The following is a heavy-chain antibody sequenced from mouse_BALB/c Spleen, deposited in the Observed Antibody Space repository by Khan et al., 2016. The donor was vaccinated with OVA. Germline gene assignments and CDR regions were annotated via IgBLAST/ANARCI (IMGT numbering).Heavy chain of an antibody. V-gene: IGHV1-77*01. CDR1: GYIFTDYY. D-gene: IGHD1-2*01. CDR2: ISPGSDDT. J-gene: IGHJ3*01. Sequence: QFQLVQSGAELARPGASVKLSCKASGYIFTDYYINWVKQRTGQGLAWIGEISPGSDDTYCNEKFKGKATLTADKSSSTAYMQLSSLTSEDSAVYFCARRNYFGYTFAYWGQGTLVTVSA. CDR3: ARRNYFGYTFAY.